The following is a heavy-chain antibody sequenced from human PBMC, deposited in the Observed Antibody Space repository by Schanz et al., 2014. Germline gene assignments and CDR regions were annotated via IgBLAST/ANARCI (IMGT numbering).Heavy chain of an antibody. CDR3: ARKMKLGVYGGKGHDSLDI. D-gene: IGHD4-17*01. J-gene: IGHJ3*02. CDR2: ISGDHRNT. Sequence: EMQLLESGGGLIQPGGSLRLSCAASGFTFSTHAMSWVRQAPGKGLEWVSSISGDHRNTFYADSVKGRFTISRDNSKNTLYLRMNTLRAEDTAVYYCARKMKLGVYGGKGHDSLDIWGQGTMXTVSS. CDR1: GFTFSTHA. V-gene: IGHV3-23*01.